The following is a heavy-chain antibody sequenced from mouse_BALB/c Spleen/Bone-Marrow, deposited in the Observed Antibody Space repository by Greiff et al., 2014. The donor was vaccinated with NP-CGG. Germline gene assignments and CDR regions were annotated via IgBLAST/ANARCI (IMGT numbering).Heavy chain of an antibody. V-gene: IGHV1S29*02. CDR2: IYPYNGGT. Sequence: EVKLVESGPELVKPGASVKISCKASGYTFTDYNMHWVKQSHGKSLEWIGYIYPYNGGTGYNQKLKSKATLTVDNSSSTAYMELRSLTSEDSAVYYCARGGDRYDDWFAYWGQGTLVTVSA. J-gene: IGHJ3*01. CDR3: ARGGDRYDDWFAY. CDR1: GYTFTDYN. D-gene: IGHD2-14*01.